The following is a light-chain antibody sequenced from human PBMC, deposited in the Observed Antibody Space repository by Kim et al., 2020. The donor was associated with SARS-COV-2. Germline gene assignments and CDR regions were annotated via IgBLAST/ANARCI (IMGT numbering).Light chain of an antibody. J-gene: IGLJ2*01. Sequence: QSALTQPASVSGSPGQSITISCTGTSSDIGGYNYVSWYQHHPGKAPKVIIYDVSRRPSGISNRFSGSKSGKTASLAISGLQAEDEADYYSSSYRSRSVVFGGGTQLTVL. CDR3: SSYRSRSVV. CDR2: DVS. CDR1: SSDIGGYNY. V-gene: IGLV2-14*03.